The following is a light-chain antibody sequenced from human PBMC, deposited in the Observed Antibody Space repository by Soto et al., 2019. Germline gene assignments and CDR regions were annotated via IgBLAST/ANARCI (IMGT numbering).Light chain of an antibody. Sequence: EIVLTQSPGTLSLSPGERATLSCGASQSVTSNYLAWYQQKPGQAPRLLIYGASRRATGVPDRFIGSGSGTDFTLTITTLEPEDFAVYYCQHYITSLTTLGQGTKVDIK. CDR2: GAS. J-gene: IGKJ1*01. CDR3: QHYITSLTT. V-gene: IGKV3-20*01. CDR1: QSVTSNY.